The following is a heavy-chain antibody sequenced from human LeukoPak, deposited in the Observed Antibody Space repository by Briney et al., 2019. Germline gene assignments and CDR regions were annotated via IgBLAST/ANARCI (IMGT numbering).Heavy chain of an antibody. CDR3: ARDEKYGDYGMDV. J-gene: IGHJ6*02. CDR2: ISDDGSNK. CDR1: GFTFTIYS. Sequence: PGRSLRLSCAASGFTFTIYSMHWARQAPGKGLEWVAVISDDGSNKNYADSGKGRFTISRDNSKNTLYLQMNSLRAEDTAVYYCARDEKYGDYGMDVWGQGTTVTVSS. V-gene: IGHV3-30-3*01. D-gene: IGHD4-17*01.